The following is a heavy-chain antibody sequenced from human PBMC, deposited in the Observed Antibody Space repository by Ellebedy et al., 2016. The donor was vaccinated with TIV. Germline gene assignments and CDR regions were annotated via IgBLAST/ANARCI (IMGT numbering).Heavy chain of an antibody. CDR1: GYTFTSYG. J-gene: IGHJ4*02. D-gene: IGHD1-26*01. CDR3: ARVSGSYYKSSSSAYFDY. CDR2: ISASNGNT. Sequence: AASVKVSCKASGYTFTSYGINWVRQAPGQGLEWKGWISASNGNTNYAQNLQGRVTMTTDTSTSTAFMDLRSLRSDDTAVYYCARVSGSYYKSSSSAYFDYWGQGTLVTVSS. V-gene: IGHV1-18*01.